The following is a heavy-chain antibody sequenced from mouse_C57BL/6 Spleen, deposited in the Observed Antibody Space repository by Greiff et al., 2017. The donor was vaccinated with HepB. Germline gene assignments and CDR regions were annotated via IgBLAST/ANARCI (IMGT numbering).Heavy chain of an antibody. CDR1: GYTFTSYW. Sequence: VQLQQPGAELVKPGASVKMSCKASGYTFTSYWITWVKQRPGQGLEWIGDIYPGSGSTNYNEKFKSKATLTVDTSSSTAYMQLSSLTSEDSAVYYCERSGIITTVVDAMDYWGQGTSVTVSS. V-gene: IGHV1-55*01. D-gene: IGHD1-1*01. J-gene: IGHJ4*01. CDR2: IYPGSGST. CDR3: ERSGIITTVVDAMDY.